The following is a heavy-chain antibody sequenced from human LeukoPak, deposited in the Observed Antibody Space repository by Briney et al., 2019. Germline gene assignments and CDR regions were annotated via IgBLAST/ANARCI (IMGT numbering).Heavy chain of an antibody. Sequence: GGSLRLSCAASGFTFSSYGMHWVRQAPGKGLEWVAFIRYDGSNKYYADSVKGRFTISRDNSKNTLYLHMNSLRAEDTAVYYCAKYAVREIFFGDYWGQGTLVAVSS. J-gene: IGHJ4*02. CDR2: IRYDGSNK. CDR3: AKYAVREIFFGDY. V-gene: IGHV3-30*02. D-gene: IGHD3-3*01. CDR1: GFTFSSYG.